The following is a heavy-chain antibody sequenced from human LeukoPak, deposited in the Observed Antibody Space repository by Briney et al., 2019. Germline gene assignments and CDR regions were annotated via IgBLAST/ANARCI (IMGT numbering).Heavy chain of an antibody. V-gene: IGHV1-2*02. CDR3: ARDLVVGYAPPSFDY. CDR1: GYTFTGYY. Sequence: ASVKVSCKTSGYTFTGYYIQWVRQAPGQGLEWMGWINPKTGGIKYAQKFQGRVTMTSDTSISTVSMDLSSLRSDDTAVYYCARDLVVGYAPPSFDYWGQGTLVTVSS. J-gene: IGHJ4*02. D-gene: IGHD1-1*01. CDR2: INPKTGGI.